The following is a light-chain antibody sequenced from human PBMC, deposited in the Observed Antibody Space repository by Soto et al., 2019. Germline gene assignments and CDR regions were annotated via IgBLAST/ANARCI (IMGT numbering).Light chain of an antibody. CDR3: QQYDTRYT. CDR2: KAS. V-gene: IGKV1-5*03. Sequence: DIQMTQSPSTLSASVGDRVTITCRARQNVNGWLAWYKQKPGKAPKLLINKASTLESGVPSKFSGRGFGTEFTLTISSLQTDDFATYYCQQYDTRYTFGQGTQVEVK. CDR1: QNVNGW. J-gene: IGKJ1*01.